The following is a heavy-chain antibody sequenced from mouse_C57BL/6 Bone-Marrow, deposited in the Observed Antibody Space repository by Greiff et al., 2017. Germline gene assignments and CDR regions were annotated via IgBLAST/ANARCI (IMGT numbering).Heavy chain of an antibody. CDR3: ARVHYYGSPFYYAMDY. J-gene: IGHJ4*01. V-gene: IGHV1-64*01. Sequence: QVQLQQPGAELVKPGASVKLSCKASGYTFTSYWMHWVKQRPGQGLEWIGMIHPNSGSTNYNEKFKSKATLTVDKSSSTAYMQRSSLTSEDSAVYYCARVHYYGSPFYYAMDYWGQGTSVTVSS. CDR2: IHPNSGST. CDR1: GYTFTSYW. D-gene: IGHD1-1*01.